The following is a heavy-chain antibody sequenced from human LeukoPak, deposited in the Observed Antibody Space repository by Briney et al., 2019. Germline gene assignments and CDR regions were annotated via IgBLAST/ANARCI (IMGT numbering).Heavy chain of an antibody. V-gene: IGHV4-59*01. CDR3: ARGQWLYYFDY. D-gene: IGHD6-19*01. Sequence: SETLSLTCTDSGDSISSYYWSWIRQPPGKGLEWIGYIYYSGSTNYNPSLKSRVTISVDTFKNQFSLKLSSVTAADTAVYYCARGQWLYYFDYWGQGTLVTVSS. J-gene: IGHJ4*02. CDR2: IYYSGST. CDR1: GDSISSYY.